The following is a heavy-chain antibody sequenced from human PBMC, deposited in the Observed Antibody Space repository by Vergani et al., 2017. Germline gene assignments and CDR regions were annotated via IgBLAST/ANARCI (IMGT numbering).Heavy chain of an antibody. V-gene: IGHV4-39*07. CDR1: GVSIGSNSYY. CDR2: IYYSGST. Sequence: QLQLQESGPGLVKPSETLSLTCTVSGVSIGSNSYYWGWIRQPPGKGLEWIGYIYYSGSTYYNPSLKSRVTISVDTSKNQFSLKLSSVTAADTAVYYCARDPLYSDSSGYNGGGAFDIWGQGTMVTVSS. J-gene: IGHJ3*02. D-gene: IGHD3-22*01. CDR3: ARDPLYSDSSGYNGGGAFDI.